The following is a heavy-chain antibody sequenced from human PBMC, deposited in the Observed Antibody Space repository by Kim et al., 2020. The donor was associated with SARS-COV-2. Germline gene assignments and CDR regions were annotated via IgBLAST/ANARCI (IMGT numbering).Heavy chain of an antibody. Sequence: SETLSLTCTVSGGSVSSGSYYWSWIRQPPGKGLEWIGYIYYSGSTNYNPSLKSRVTISVDTSKNQFSLKLSSVTAADTAVYYCARDGSSYSSSSAAFDICGQGTMVTVSS. CDR2: IYYSGST. CDR1: GGSVSSGSYY. D-gene: IGHD6-6*01. V-gene: IGHV4-61*01. CDR3: ARDGSSYSSSSAAFDI. J-gene: IGHJ3*02.